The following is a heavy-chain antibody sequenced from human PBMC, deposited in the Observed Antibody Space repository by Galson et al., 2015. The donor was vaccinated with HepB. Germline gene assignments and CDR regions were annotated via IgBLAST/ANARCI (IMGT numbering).Heavy chain of an antibody. Sequence: SVKVSCKASGGTFSSYAISWVRQAPGQGLEWMGGIIPIFGTANYAQKFQGRVTITADESTSTAYMELSSLRSEDTAVYYCANMGAVAVTASFDYWGQGTLVTVSS. V-gene: IGHV1-69*13. CDR2: IIPIFGTA. D-gene: IGHD6-19*01. CDR1: GGTFSSYA. CDR3: ANMGAVAVTASFDY. J-gene: IGHJ4*02.